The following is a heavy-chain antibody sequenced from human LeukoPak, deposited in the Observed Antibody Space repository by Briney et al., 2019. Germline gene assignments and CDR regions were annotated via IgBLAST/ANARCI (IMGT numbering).Heavy chain of an antibody. J-gene: IGHJ4*02. V-gene: IGHV4-38-2*02. CDR1: GYSISSGYY. Sequence: PSETLSLTCTVSGYSISSGYYWGWIRQPPGKGLEWVGSIYHSGSTYYNPSLKSRVTISVDTSKNQFSLKLSSVTAADTAVYYCASRHYYGSGPDYWGQGTLVTVSS. CDR3: ASRHYYGSGPDY. CDR2: IYHSGST. D-gene: IGHD3-10*01.